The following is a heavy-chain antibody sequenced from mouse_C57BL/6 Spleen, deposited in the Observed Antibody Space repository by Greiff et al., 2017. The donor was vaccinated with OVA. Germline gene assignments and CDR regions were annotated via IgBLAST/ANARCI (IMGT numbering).Heavy chain of an antibody. CDR3: ARRAYWHFDV. D-gene: IGHD3-1*01. J-gene: IGHJ1*03. V-gene: IGHV14-2*01. CDR1: GFNITDYY. CDR2: IDPEDGET. Sequence: VQLKQSGAELVKPGASVKLSCTASGFNITDYYMHWVKQRTEQGLEWIGRIDPEDGETKYAPKFQGKATITADTSSNTAYLQRSSLTSEDTAVYYCARRAYWHFDVWGTGTTVTVSS.